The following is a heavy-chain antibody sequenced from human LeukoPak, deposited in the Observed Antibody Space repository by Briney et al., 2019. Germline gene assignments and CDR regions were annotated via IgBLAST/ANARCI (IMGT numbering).Heavy chain of an antibody. V-gene: IGHV3-53*01. J-gene: IGHJ4*02. Sequence: GGSLRLSRAASGFTVSSNYMSWVRQAPGKGLEWVSVIYSGGSTYYADSVKGRFTISRDNSKNTLYLQMNSLRAEDTAVYYCARIGPEMAGYFDYWGQGTLVTVSS. CDR2: IYSGGST. CDR3: ARIGPEMAGYFDY. CDR1: GFTVSSNY. D-gene: IGHD5-24*01.